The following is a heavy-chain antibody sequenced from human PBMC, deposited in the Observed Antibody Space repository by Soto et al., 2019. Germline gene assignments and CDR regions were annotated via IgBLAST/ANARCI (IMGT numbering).Heavy chain of an antibody. D-gene: IGHD5-12*01. J-gene: IGHJ5*02. V-gene: IGHV3-74*01. CDR3: ARVRVSGYEFDP. CDR2: INPDGRTT. CDR1: GFTFSSYW. Sequence: EAQLVESGGGLVQPGGSLRLSCAASGFTFSSYWMHWVRQAPGKGLVWVSRINPDGRTTNYADSVKGRFTISRDNAKDTLFRQMNRPRAEDTGVYYCARVRVSGYEFDPWGQGTLITVSS.